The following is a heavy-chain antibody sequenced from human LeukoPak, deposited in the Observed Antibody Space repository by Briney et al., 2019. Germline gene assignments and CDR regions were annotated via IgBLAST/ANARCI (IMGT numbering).Heavy chain of an antibody. CDR1: GGSISSSSYY. Sequence: PSETLSLTCTVSGGSISSSSYYWGWIRQPPGKGLEWIGSIYYSGSTYYNPSLKSRVTISVDTSKNQSSLKLSSVTAADAAVYYCASGIAAACRWVWFDPWGQGTLVTVSS. V-gene: IGHV4-39*01. CDR3: ASGIAAACRWVWFDP. J-gene: IGHJ5*02. CDR2: IYYSGST. D-gene: IGHD6-13*01.